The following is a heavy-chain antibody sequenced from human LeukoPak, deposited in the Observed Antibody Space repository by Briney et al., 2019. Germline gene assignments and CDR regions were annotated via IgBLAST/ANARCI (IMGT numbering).Heavy chain of an antibody. CDR2: ISHIGST. D-gene: IGHD3-22*01. CDR1: GASITGHY. Sequence: SETLSLTCTVSGASITGHYLTWIRQPPGNGLEWIGYISHIGSTNYNPSLKSRVTISVDTSKNQFSLKLSSVTAADTAVYYCARQAIAGWNWFDPWGQGTLVTVSS. J-gene: IGHJ5*02. CDR3: ARQAIAGWNWFDP. V-gene: IGHV4-59*08.